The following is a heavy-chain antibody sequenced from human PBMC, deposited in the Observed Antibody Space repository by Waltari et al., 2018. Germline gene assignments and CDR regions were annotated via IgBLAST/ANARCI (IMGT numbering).Heavy chain of an antibody. D-gene: IGHD2-2*01. CDR1: GGSISRGGYY. V-gene: IGHV4-31*03. CDR2: IYYSGST. CDR3: ARGFVPATAIGAFDI. Sequence: QVQLQESGPGLVKPSQTLSLTCTVSGGSISRGGYYWIWIRQHPGKGLEWIGYIYYSGSTYYNPSLKSRVTISVDTSKNQFSLKLSSVTAADTAVYYCARGFVPATAIGAFDIWGQGTMVTVSS. J-gene: IGHJ3*02.